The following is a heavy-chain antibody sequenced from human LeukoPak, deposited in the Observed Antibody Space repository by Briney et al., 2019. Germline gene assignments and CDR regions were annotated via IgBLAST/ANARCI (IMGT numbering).Heavy chain of an antibody. V-gene: IGHV3-49*04. CDR3: TREAGWCSGGSCST. CDR2: IRSKAYGGTT. D-gene: IGHD2-15*01. J-gene: IGHJ4*02. CDR1: GFTFGDYA. Sequence: GGSLRLSCTASGFTFGDYAMSWVRQAPGEGLEWVGFIRSKAYGGTTEYAASVKGRFTISRDDSKSIAYLQMNSLKTEDTAVYYCTREAGWCSGGSCSTWGQGTLVTVSS.